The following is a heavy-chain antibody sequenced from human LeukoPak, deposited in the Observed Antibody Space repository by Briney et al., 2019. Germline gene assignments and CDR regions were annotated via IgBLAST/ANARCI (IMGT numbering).Heavy chain of an antibody. CDR2: ISGSGGST. J-gene: IGHJ4*02. D-gene: IGHD1-26*01. CDR3: AKDLSVVYSGSYYRYFDY. V-gene: IGHV3-23*01. Sequence: PGGSLRLSCAASGFTFSSYAMSWVRQAPGKGLEWVSAISGSGGSTYYADSVKGRFTISRDNSKNTLYLQMNSLRAEDTAVYYCAKDLSVVYSGSYYRYFDYWGQGTLVTVSS. CDR1: GFTFSSYA.